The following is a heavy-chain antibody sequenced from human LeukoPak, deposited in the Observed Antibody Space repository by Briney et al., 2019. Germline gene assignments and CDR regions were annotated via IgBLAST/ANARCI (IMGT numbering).Heavy chain of an antibody. Sequence: SETLSLTCTVSGASISSYYWTWIRQPPGKGLEWIGYIYYSGSTNYNPSLKSRVTISVDTSKNQFSLKLSSVTAADTAVYYCARSHTIFGVVIDGPVYYYMDVWGKGTTVTVSS. CDR1: GASISSYY. CDR2: IYYSGST. V-gene: IGHV4-59*01. J-gene: IGHJ6*03. D-gene: IGHD3-3*01. CDR3: ARSHTIFGVVIDGPVYYYMDV.